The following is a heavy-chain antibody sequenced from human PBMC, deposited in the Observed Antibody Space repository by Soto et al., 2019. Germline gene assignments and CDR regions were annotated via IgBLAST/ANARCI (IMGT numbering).Heavy chain of an antibody. CDR1: GFSISTHA. J-gene: IGHJ4*02. Sequence: VGSLRLSCVASGFSISTHALTWVRQAPGKGLEWVSSFSGRSGDTYYAASVKGRFTISGDSSKNTVILQMNNLRADDTALYYCARDSSAWPNYFDSWGQGIQVTVSS. CDR3: ARDSSAWPNYFDS. V-gene: IGHV3-23*01. CDR2: FSGRSGDT. D-gene: IGHD6-19*01.